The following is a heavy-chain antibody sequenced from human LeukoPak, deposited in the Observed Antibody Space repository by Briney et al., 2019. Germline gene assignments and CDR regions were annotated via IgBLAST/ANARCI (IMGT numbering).Heavy chain of an antibody. D-gene: IGHD4-17*01. V-gene: IGHV4-59*01. CDR1: GGSISSYY. CDR2: IYYSGST. CDR3: ARRTTVTTFDY. J-gene: IGHJ4*02. Sequence: SETLSLTCTVSGGSISSYYWSWIRQPPGKGLEWIGYIYYSGSTNYNPSLKSRVTISVDTSKNQFSLKLSSVTAAGTAVYYCARRTTVTTFDYWGQGTLVTVSS.